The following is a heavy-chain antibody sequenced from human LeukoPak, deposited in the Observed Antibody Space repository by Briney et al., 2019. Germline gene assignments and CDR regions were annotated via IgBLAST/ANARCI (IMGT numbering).Heavy chain of an antibody. CDR3: ARDRTGFGELPLDY. CDR2: VFYNGAT. Sequence: PSETLSLTCIVSGGSISSSIYYWAWVRQPPGKGLEWIGTVFYNGATQYSPSLRSRVTISIDTSTNQFSLKLTSVTAADTAVYYCARDRTGFGELPLDYWGQGTLVTVSS. D-gene: IGHD3-10*01. V-gene: IGHV4-39*07. CDR1: GGSISSSIYY. J-gene: IGHJ4*02.